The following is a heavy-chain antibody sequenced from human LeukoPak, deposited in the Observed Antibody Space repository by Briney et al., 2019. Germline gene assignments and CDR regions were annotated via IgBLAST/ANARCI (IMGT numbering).Heavy chain of an antibody. CDR2: ISAYNGNT. J-gene: IGHJ3*02. Sequence: ASVTVSCKASGYTFTSYGISWVRQAPGQGLEWMGCISAYNGNTNYAQKLQGRVTMHTDTSTSTAYLELRSLRSDDTAVYYCARDRSSGWYQADAFDIWGQGTMVTVSS. D-gene: IGHD6-19*01. CDR3: ARDRSSGWYQADAFDI. CDR1: GYTFTSYG. V-gene: IGHV1-18*01.